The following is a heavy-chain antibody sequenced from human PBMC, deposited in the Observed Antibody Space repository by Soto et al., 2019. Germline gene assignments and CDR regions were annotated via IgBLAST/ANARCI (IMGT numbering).Heavy chain of an antibody. Sequence: SETLSLTCAVTGDSVSSFYWWSWVRQSPGKGLEWIGEIFHSGSATYNPSLKSRVNISLDKSKNHFSLNLDSVTAADTAVYFCARDKITGLFDYWGQGTLVTVSS. J-gene: IGHJ4*02. D-gene: IGHD2-8*02. CDR1: GDSVSSFYW. CDR3: ARDKITGLFDY. V-gene: IGHV4-4*02. CDR2: IFHSGSA.